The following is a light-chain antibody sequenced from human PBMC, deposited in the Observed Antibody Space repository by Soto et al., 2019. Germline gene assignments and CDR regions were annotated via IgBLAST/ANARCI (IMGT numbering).Light chain of an antibody. Sequence: QSALTQPASVSGSPGQSITISCTGTSSDVGAYSYVSWYQQHPGKAPKLMIYDVNKRPSGVPDRFSGSKSGNTASLTISGLQAEDEADYYCCSYAGSFTFVFGIGTKVTVL. CDR3: CSYAGSFTFV. J-gene: IGLJ1*01. CDR1: SSDVGAYSY. V-gene: IGLV2-11*01. CDR2: DVN.